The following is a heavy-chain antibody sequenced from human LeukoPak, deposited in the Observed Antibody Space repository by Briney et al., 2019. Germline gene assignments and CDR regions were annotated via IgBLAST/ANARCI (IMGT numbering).Heavy chain of an antibody. CDR3: ARAMDPNYYDSSGYQDWYFDL. J-gene: IGHJ2*01. Sequence: GSLRLSCAASGFTSSSYEMNLVRQAPGEGLGWASYFSSSSSTIYYADAVKGLFTISRDNAKNSLYLQMNSLRAEDTAVYYCARAMDPNYYDSSGYQDWYFDLWGRGTLVTVSS. CDR2: FSSSSSTI. D-gene: IGHD3-22*01. CDR1: GFTSSSYE. V-gene: IGHV3-48*03.